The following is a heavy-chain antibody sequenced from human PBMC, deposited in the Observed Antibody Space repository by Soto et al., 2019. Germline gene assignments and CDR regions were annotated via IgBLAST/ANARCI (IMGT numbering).Heavy chain of an antibody. CDR2: VIPILGIT. J-gene: IGHJ6*02. Sequence: ASVKVSFKASGGTFSSYTFSWVRQAPGQGLEWMGRVIPILGITNYAQKFQGRVAITADKFTSTAYMELSSLRSDDTAVYYCAREGLVLVPTTVNSEYYYYAMDGWGQGTTVTFSS. D-gene: IGHD2-2*01. CDR1: GGTFSSYT. V-gene: IGHV1-69*04. CDR3: AREGLVLVPTTVNSEYYYYAMDG.